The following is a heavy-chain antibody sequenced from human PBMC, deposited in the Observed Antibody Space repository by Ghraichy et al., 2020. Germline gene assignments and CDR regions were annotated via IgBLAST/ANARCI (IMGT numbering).Heavy chain of an antibody. CDR1: GFTFNNYA. CDR3: AKIQGFGGVVGFDGFDI. V-gene: IGHV3-23*01. Sequence: GGSLRLSCAASGFTFNNYAMSWVRQAPGKGLDWVSDIGGSGRTYYADSVKGRFTISRDNSKNTLYLQMNSLRAEDTAVYYCAKIQGFGGVVGFDGFDIWGQGTAVIVSS. D-gene: IGHD3-16*01. J-gene: IGHJ3*02. CDR2: IGGSGRT.